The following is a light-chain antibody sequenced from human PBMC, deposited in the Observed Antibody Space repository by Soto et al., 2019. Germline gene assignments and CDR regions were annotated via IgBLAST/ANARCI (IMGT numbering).Light chain of an antibody. Sequence: EIVLTQSPGTLSLSPGERATLSCRASQSVSSNFLAWYQEKPGQAPRLLIYGASSRATGIPDRFSGRRDGTDFTLTISKLEPEDFALYYGLQSIRSLDFAFGEETK. CDR3: LQSIRSLDFA. V-gene: IGKV3-20*01. J-gene: IGKJ4*01. CDR2: GAS. CDR1: QSVSSNF.